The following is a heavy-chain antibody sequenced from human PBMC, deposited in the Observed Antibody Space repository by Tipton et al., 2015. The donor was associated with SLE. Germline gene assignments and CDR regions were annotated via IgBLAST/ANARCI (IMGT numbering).Heavy chain of an antibody. CDR2: IYYSGST. D-gene: IGHD3-3*01. CDR1: GGSISVSSYY. J-gene: IGHJ1*01. CDR3: ASEAYDFWRGPSAYFQH. Sequence: LRLSCTVSGGSISVSSYYWGWIRQPPGKGLEWIGSIYYSGSTYYNPSLKSRVTISVDTSKNQFSLKLSSVTAADTAGYYCASEAYDFWRGPSAYFQHWGQCTLVTVSS. V-gene: IGHV4-39*07.